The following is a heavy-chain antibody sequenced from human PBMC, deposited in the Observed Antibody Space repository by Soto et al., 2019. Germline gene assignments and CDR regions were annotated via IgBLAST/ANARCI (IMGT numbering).Heavy chain of an antibody. Sequence: SETLSLTCTVSGGSISSYYWSWIRQPPGKGLEWIGYIYYSGSTNYNPSLKSRVTISVDTSKNQFSLKLSSVTAADTAVYYCAREGYSSGGGAFDIWGQGTMVTVSS. V-gene: IGHV4-59*01. J-gene: IGHJ3*02. CDR1: GGSISSYY. CDR2: IYYSGST. D-gene: IGHD6-19*01. CDR3: AREGYSSGGGAFDI.